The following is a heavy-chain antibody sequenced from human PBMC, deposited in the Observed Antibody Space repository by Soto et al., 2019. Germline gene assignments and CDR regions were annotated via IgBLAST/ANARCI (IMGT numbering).Heavy chain of an antibody. CDR2: ISYSGST. J-gene: IGHJ6*02. CDR3: ARQSRATPHYHGMDV. V-gene: IGHV4-31*03. Sequence: ASETLSLTCTVSGGSISSGGYYWSWIRQHPGKGLEWIGYISYSGSTYYNPSLKSRVTISVDTSKNQSSLKLSSVTAADTAVYYCARQSRATPHYHGMDVWGHGTTVTVSS. CDR1: GGSISSGGYY. D-gene: IGHD5-12*01.